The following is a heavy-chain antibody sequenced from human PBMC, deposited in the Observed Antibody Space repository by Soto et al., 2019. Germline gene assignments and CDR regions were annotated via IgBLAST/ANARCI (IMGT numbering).Heavy chain of an antibody. CDR3: ARGVTTVNNWFDP. Sequence: SETLSLTCPVCGGSISSGAYYWSWIRQHPGKGLEWIGYIYYSGSTYYNPSLKSRVTISVDTSKNQFSLKLSSVTAADTAVYYCARGVTTVNNWFDPWGQG. J-gene: IGHJ5*02. CDR1: GGSISSGAYY. D-gene: IGHD4-4*01. CDR2: IYYSGST. V-gene: IGHV4-31*03.